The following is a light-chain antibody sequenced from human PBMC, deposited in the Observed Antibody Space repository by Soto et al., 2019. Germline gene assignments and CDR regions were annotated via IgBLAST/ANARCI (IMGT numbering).Light chain of an antibody. V-gene: IGKV3-20*01. Sequence: EIVLTQSPGTLSLSPGERATLSCRASQSVSSNYLAWYQQKPGQAPRLLIYGASSRATGIPDRFSGSGSGTDFTLTISRLEPEDFAVYYCQQYGSSPTWTFGQGTRWIS. CDR3: QQYGSSPTWT. CDR1: QSVSSNY. CDR2: GAS. J-gene: IGKJ1*01.